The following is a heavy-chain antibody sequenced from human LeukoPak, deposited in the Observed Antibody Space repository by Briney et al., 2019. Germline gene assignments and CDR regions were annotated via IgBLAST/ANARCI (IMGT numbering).Heavy chain of an antibody. Sequence: PGGSLRLSCAASGFTFSSYAMSWVRQAPGKGLEWVSAISGSGGSTYYADSVKGRFTTSRDNSKNTLYLQMNSLRAEDTAVYYCAKERPSIAARRSQFDYWGQGTLVTVSS. CDR2: ISGSGGST. J-gene: IGHJ4*02. CDR3: AKERPSIAARRSQFDY. D-gene: IGHD6-6*01. CDR1: GFTFSSYA. V-gene: IGHV3-23*01.